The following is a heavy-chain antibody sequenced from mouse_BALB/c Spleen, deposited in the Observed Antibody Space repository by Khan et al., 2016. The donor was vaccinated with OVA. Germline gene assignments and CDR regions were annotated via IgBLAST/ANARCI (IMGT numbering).Heavy chain of an antibody. CDR3: ARRNYFGYTFAY. V-gene: IGHV1-77*01. Sequence: QVQLKESGAELARPGASVKLSCKASGYTFTDYYINWVKQRTGQGLEWIGEISPGSGDTYYNERFKGKATLTDDKSSSTAYMQRSSLTSEASAVYFCARRNYFGYTFAYWGQGTLVTVSA. J-gene: IGHJ3*01. CDR1: GYTFTDYY. D-gene: IGHD1-2*01. CDR2: ISPGSGDT.